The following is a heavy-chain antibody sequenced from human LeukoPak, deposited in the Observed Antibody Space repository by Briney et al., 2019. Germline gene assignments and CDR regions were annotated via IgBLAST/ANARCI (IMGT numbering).Heavy chain of an antibody. CDR1: GGSLTPDTYY. J-gene: IGHJ4*02. Sequence: PSETLSLTCTVSGGSLTPDTYYWGWIRQPPGKGPEWIGSIYYSGSTHYNPSLKSRVTISVDTSKNHFSLKLRSVTAADTAVYSIETANISPDIVGSRGRVAAYYFDYWGLGTLVTVSS. V-gene: IGHV4-39*02. D-gene: IGHD1-26*01. CDR3: ETANISPDIVGSRGRVAAYYFDY. CDR2: IYYSGST.